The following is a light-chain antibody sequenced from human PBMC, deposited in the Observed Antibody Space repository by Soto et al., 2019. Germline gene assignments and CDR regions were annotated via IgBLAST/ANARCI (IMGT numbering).Light chain of an antibody. V-gene: IGKV1-5*03. CDR3: QPYNNYSPRT. J-gene: IGKJ1*01. CDR1: QTSNW. CDR2: KAS. Sequence: DIQMTQSPSTLSASVGDRVTITCRASQTSNWLAWYQQKPGKAPKLLIYKASSLESGVPSRFSGSGSGTEFTLTISSLQTDDFATYYCQPYNNYSPRTFGQGTKVEIK.